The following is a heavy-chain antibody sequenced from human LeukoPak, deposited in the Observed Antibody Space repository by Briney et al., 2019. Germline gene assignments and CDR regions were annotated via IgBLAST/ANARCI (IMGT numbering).Heavy chain of an antibody. D-gene: IGHD3-9*01. J-gene: IGHJ4*02. V-gene: IGHV3-9*01. CDR2: ISWNSGSI. Sequence: GGSLRLSCAASGFTFSSYAMSLVRQAPGKGLEWVSGISWNSGSIGYADSVKGRFTISRDNAKNSLYLQMNSLRAEDTALYYCAKDLTGSLFDIFDYWGQGTLVTVSS. CDR3: AKDLTGSLFDIFDY. CDR1: GFTFSSYA.